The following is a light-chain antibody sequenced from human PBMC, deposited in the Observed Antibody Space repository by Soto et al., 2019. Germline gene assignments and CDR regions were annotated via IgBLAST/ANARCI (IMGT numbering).Light chain of an antibody. V-gene: IGLV2-11*01. Sequence: QSALTQPRSVSGSPGQSVTISCTGTSSDVGGYNYVSWYQQHPGKAPKLMINDVSKRPSGVPDRFSGSKSGNTASLTISGLQAEDEADYYCCSYAGSYTGVFGGGTQLTVL. CDR3: CSYAGSYTGV. CDR1: SSDVGGYNY. CDR2: DVS. J-gene: IGLJ3*02.